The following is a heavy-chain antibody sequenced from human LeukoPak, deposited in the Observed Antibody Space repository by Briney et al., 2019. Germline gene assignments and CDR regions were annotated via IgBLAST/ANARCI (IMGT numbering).Heavy chain of an antibody. CDR2: ISSSGSTI. CDR1: GFTFSSYE. Sequence: GGSLRLSCAASGFTFSSYEMNWVRQAPGKGLEWVSYISSSGSTIYYADSVMGRFTISRDNAKNSLYLQMNSLRAEDTAVYYCARDVWPDYFDYWGQGTLVTVSS. D-gene: IGHD2-8*01. CDR3: ARDVWPDYFDY. V-gene: IGHV3-48*03. J-gene: IGHJ4*02.